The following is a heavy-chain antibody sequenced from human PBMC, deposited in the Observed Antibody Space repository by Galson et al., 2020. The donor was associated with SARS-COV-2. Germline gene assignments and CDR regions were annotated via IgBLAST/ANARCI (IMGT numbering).Heavy chain of an antibody. D-gene: IGHD3-3*01. J-gene: IGHJ6*02. V-gene: IGHV3-66*02. CDR2: IYSGGST. Sequence: GGSLRLSCAASGFTVSSNYMSWVRQAPGKGLEWVSVIYSGGSTYYADSVKGRFTISRDNSKNTLYLQMNSLRAEDTAVYYCARDLTHYDFWSGYYKTYYYGMDVWGQGTTVTVSS. CDR3: ARDLTHYDFWSGYYKTYYYGMDV. CDR1: GFTVSSNY.